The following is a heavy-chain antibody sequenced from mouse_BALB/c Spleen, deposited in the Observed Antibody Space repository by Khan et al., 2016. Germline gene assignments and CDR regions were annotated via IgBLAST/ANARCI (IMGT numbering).Heavy chain of an antibody. CDR2: SYPGDGDT. V-gene: IGHV1-87*01. CDR3: ADALFVY. Sequence: VQLQESGAELARPGASVRLSCKVSGYTSANYWMQWVKQRPGQGLEWIGSSYPGDGDTRYSQKFQVKATLAADKFSISAYMYRRSMASEDSAVYYCADALFVYWGQGTLVTVSA. J-gene: IGHJ3*01. CDR1: GYTSANYW.